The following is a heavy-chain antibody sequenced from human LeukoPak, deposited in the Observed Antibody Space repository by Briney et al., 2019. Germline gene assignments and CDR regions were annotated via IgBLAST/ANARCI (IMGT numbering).Heavy chain of an antibody. Sequence: ASVKVSYKASGYTFTSYYMHWVRQAPGQGLEWMGIINPSGGSTSYAQKFQGRVTMTRDMSTSTVYMELSSLRSEDTAVYYCARDQLSGWYDYWGQGTLVTVSS. CDR1: GYTFTSYY. D-gene: IGHD6-19*01. V-gene: IGHV1-46*01. J-gene: IGHJ4*02. CDR3: ARDQLSGWYDY. CDR2: INPSGGST.